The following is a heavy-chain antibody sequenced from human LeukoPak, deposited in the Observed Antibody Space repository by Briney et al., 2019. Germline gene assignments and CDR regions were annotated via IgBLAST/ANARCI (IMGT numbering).Heavy chain of an antibody. CDR2: KKKDGSEK. J-gene: IGHJ4*02. Sequence: GGPLSLSCAASGFTFSSNWLSWVGQAPGKGVEGVAKKKKDGSEKYYVDSVKGRFTISRDNAKNSLYLQMNSLRAEDTAVYYCARGPSPWRWIQLWATRYYFDYWGQGTLVTVSS. CDR1: GFTFSSNW. D-gene: IGHD5-18*01. V-gene: IGHV3-7*01. CDR3: ARGPSPWRWIQLWATRYYFDY.